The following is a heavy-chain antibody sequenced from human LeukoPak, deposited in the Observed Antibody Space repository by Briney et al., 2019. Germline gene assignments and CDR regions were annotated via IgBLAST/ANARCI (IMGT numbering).Heavy chain of an antibody. CDR3: ARRENYYGSGTYFADAFDF. CDR2: IYPGNSDT. V-gene: IGHV5-51*01. D-gene: IGHD3-10*01. CDR1: GYSFTNYW. Sequence: ESLKISCKGSGYSFTNYWIGWVRRMSGKGLEWVGIIYPGNSDTRYGPSFQGQVTISADKSITTAYLQWSSLKASDTGMYYCARRENYYGSGTYFADAFDFWGQGTMVTVSS. J-gene: IGHJ3*01.